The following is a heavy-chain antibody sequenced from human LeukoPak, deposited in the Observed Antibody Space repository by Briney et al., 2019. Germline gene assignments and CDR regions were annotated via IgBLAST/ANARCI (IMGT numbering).Heavy chain of an antibody. D-gene: IGHD3-10*01. J-gene: IGHJ4*02. CDR1: GFTFSNYW. CDR2: IKADGSEK. Sequence: GGSLRLSCSVSGFTFSNYWMNWVRQAPGKGLEWVANIKADGSEKYYVDSVKGRFTISRDNAKNSLHLQMNSLSVEDTAVYYCARGFIKGFDYWGQGTLVTVSS. V-gene: IGHV3-7*04. CDR3: ARGFIKGFDY.